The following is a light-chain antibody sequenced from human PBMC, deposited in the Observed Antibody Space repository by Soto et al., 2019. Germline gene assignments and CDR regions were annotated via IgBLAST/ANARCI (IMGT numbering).Light chain of an antibody. J-gene: IGKJ4*01. V-gene: IGKV1-12*01. Sequence: IHMTQSPSSVASSVGDTVTITCLASQGIRSWLAWYQMKPGKAPKVLIFGASSLQSGVPSRFSGSGSGKDFTITIRHPQPEDSDTYYRKKENSPNLNFGGGTKVDIK. CDR3: KKENSPNLN. CDR2: GAS. CDR1: QGIRSW.